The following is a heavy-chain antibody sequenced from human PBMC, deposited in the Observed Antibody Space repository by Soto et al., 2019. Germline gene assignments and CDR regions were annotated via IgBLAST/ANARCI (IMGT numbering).Heavy chain of an antibody. CDR1: GFTFSSYW. V-gene: IGHV3-74*01. D-gene: IGHD2-15*01. CDR2: INSDGSST. Sequence: LRLSCAASGFTFSSYWMHWVRQAPGKGLVWVSRINSDGSSTSYADSVKGRFTISRDNAKNTLYLQMNSLRAEDTAVYYCARGWFPLYGMDVWGQGTTVTVSS. CDR3: ARGWFPLYGMDV. J-gene: IGHJ6*02.